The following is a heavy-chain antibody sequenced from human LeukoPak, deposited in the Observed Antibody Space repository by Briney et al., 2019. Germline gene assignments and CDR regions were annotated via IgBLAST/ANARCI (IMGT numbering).Heavy chain of an antibody. D-gene: IGHD3-10*01. CDR2: IYYTGST. J-gene: IGHJ4*02. CDR3: ARHGGSGAPDN. V-gene: IGHV4-39*01. CDR1: DDSISSSDYY. Sequence: PSETPSLTCTVSDDSISSSDYYWDWIRQPPGKGLEWIGSIYYTGSTHYNPSLKSRVTISVDTSKNHFSLKLNSVTATDTAVYYCARHGGSGAPDNWGQGTLVTVSS.